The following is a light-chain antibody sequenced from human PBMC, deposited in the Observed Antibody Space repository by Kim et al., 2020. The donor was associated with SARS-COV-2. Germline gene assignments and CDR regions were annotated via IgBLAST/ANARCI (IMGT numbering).Light chain of an antibody. CDR1: SRDIGGYNY. CDR2: DVT. CDR3: CSYAGRYTWV. Sequence: GQSVTIYCTGNSRDIGGYNYVSWCQQHTGEAPKLMIYDVTERPSGVPDRFSGSKSGNTASLTISGLQAEDEADYYCCSYAGRYTWVFGGGTQLTVL. J-gene: IGLJ3*02. V-gene: IGLV2-11*03.